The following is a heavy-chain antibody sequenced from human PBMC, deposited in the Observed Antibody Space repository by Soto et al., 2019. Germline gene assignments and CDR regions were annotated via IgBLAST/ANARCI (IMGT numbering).Heavy chain of an antibody. CDR2: IYWDDTK. CDR1: GFSLSTTAVG. Sequence: QITLKESGTALVKPTQPLTLTCTFSGFSLSTTAVGVNWIRQPPGKPLEWLALIYWDDTKHYSSSLKNRLTISKDTSKNQVVLTMTNMNPVDTATYYCAHGSGWLSDQWGQGTLVTVSS. J-gene: IGHJ4*02. CDR3: AHGSGWLSDQ. D-gene: IGHD6-19*01. V-gene: IGHV2-5*02.